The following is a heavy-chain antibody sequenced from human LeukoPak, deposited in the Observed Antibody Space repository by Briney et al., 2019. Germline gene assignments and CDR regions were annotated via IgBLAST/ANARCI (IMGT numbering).Heavy chain of an antibody. Sequence: SETLSLTCTVSGGSISSYYWSWIRQPAGKGLEWIGRIYTSGSTNYNPSLKSRVTMSVDTSKNQFSLKLSSVTAADTAVYYCASWMAPPRFNWFDPWGQGTLVIVSS. CDR2: IYTSGST. CDR3: ASWMAPPRFNWFDP. D-gene: IGHD5-24*01. V-gene: IGHV4-4*07. J-gene: IGHJ5*02. CDR1: GGSISSYY.